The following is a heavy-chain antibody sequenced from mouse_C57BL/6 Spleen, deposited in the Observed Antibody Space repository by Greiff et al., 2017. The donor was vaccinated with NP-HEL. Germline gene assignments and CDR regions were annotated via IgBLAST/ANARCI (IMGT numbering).Heavy chain of an antibody. CDR1: GYSITSGYY. V-gene: IGHV3-6*01. D-gene: IGHD2-4*01. J-gene: IGHJ3*01. Sequence: VQLQQSGPGLVKPSQSLSLTCSVTGYSITSGYYWHWNRQFPGNNLEWMGYISYDGSNNYNPSLKNRISITRDTSKNQFFLKLNSVTTEDTATYYCARDDYDGFAYWGQGTLVTVSA. CDR3: ARDDYDGFAY. CDR2: ISYDGSN.